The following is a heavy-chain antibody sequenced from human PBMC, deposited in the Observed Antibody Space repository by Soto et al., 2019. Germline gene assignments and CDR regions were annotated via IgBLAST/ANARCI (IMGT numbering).Heavy chain of an antibody. D-gene: IGHD3-10*01. Sequence: GGSLRLSCAASGFTFSSYGMHWVRQAPGKGLEWVAVIWYDGSNKYYADSVKGRFAISRDNSKNTLYLQMNSLRAEDTAVYYCAKDQQYYYGSGRYYYYYGMDVWGQGTTVTGSS. CDR1: GFTFSSYG. J-gene: IGHJ6*02. CDR2: IWYDGSNK. CDR3: AKDQQYYYGSGRYYYYYGMDV. V-gene: IGHV3-30*02.